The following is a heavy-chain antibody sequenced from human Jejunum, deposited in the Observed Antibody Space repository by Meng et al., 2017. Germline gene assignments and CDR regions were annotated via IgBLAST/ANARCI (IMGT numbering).Heavy chain of an antibody. V-gene: IGHV3-48*03. J-gene: IGHJ6*02. D-gene: IGHD5/OR15-5a*01. CDR2: ISSSGSNI. Sequence: GESLKISCAASEFTFGSYEMNWVRQAPGKGLEWLSYISSSGSNIYYADSVKGRFTISRDNAKNSLYLQMNSLRAEDTAVYYCARDTLVSTIFISFYGIDVWGQGTTVTVSS. CDR1: EFTFGSYE. CDR3: ARDTLVSTIFISFYGIDV.